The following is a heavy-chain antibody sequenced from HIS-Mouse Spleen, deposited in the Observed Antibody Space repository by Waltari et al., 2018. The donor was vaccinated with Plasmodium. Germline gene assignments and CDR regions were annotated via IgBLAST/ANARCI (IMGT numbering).Heavy chain of an antibody. CDR3: AKEVLGYYDFWSRPDY. Sequence: QVQLVASGGGVVQPGRSLRLSCADSGFPFSSYGMTRVRQAPGKGLEWVAVISYDGSNKYYADSVKGRFTISRDNSKNTLYLQMNSLRAEDTAVYYCAKEVLGYYDFWSRPDYWGQGTLVTVSS. CDR2: ISYDGSNK. J-gene: IGHJ4*02. CDR1: GFPFSSYG. D-gene: IGHD3-3*01. V-gene: IGHV3-30*18.